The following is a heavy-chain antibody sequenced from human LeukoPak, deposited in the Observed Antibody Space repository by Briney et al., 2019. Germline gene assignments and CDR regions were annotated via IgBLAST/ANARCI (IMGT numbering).Heavy chain of an antibody. Sequence: ASVKVSCKASGYTFTDYYMQWVRQAPGQELEWMGWFNTNSGGTNYAQKFQGRVTMTRDTSISTAYMELSRLRSDDTAVYYCARGGLSSTSRFIDYWGQGTLVTVSS. CDR2: FNTNSGGT. V-gene: IGHV1-2*02. CDR3: ARGGLSSTSRFIDY. D-gene: IGHD2-2*01. J-gene: IGHJ4*02. CDR1: GYTFTDYY.